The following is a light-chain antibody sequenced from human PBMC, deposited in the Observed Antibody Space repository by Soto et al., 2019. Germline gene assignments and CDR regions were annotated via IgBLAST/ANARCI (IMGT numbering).Light chain of an antibody. V-gene: IGLV2-8*01. J-gene: IGLJ2*01. CDR1: SSDVGSYNY. CDR2: DVS. Sequence: QSALTQPPSASGSPGQSVTISCTGTSSDVGSYNYVSWYQQRPGKAPKLMIYDVSEPPSGVPDRFSGSKSGNTASLTVSGLQAEDEADYYCNSFSGTNNLVFGGGTKVTVL. CDR3: NSFSGTNNLV.